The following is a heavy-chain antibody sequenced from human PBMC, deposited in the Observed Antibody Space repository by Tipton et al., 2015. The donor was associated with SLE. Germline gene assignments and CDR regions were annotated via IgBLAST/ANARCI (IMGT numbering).Heavy chain of an antibody. CDR1: RFTFSTYG. V-gene: IGHV3-23*01. J-gene: IGHJ3*02. D-gene: IGHD3-10*01. CDR2: ISGSDGST. CDR3: ARRNSESGAFDM. Sequence: SLRLSCAASRFTFSTYGMRWVRQSPEKGLEWVASISGSDGSTYYADSVKGRFTISRDNSKNTLYLQMNSLRAEDTAVYYRARRNSESGAFDMWGQGTLVTVSS.